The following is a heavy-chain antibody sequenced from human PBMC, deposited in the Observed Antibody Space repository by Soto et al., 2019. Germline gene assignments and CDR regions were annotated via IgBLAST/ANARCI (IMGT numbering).Heavy chain of an antibody. CDR2: IYPGDSDT. CDR3: AKLVAVSTTRGYYFEY. V-gene: IGHV5-51*01. Sequence: YWIWIRQPPGKGLEWMGIIYPGDSDTRYSPSFRGQVIISADKSISTAYLQWSSLKASDTAMYYCAKLVAVSTTRGYYFEYWGQGTPVTVSS. D-gene: IGHD6-19*01. CDR1: YW. J-gene: IGHJ4*02.